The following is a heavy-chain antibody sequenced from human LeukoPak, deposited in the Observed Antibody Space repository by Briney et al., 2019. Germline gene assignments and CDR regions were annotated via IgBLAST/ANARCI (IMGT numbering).Heavy chain of an antibody. Sequence: PGGSLIFSCAASGFTLSTYWMHWVRQAPGKGLVWVARINSDGSSTNYADSVKGRFTISRDNAKNTLYLQMNSLRAEDTSVYYCARGQWLVSHWYFDLWGRGTLVTVSS. CDR2: INSDGSST. CDR3: ARGQWLVSHWYFDL. J-gene: IGHJ2*01. CDR1: GFTLSTYW. V-gene: IGHV3-74*01. D-gene: IGHD6-19*01.